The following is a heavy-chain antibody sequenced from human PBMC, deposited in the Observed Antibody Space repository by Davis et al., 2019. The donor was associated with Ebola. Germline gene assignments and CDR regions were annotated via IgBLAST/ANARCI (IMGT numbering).Heavy chain of an antibody. CDR2: IRFDGKKT. CDR3: AKDDLTWELRSNSFNC. Sequence: GESLKISCAASGFVFTTFGMHWLRQAPGKGLEWVAFIRFDGKKTYYVDSVKGRFTISRDNSKNTVYLEMRALRGEDTAVYYCAKDDLTWELRSNSFNCWGQGTLVTVSS. CDR1: GFVFTTFG. V-gene: IGHV3-30*02. D-gene: IGHD4-23*01. J-gene: IGHJ4*02.